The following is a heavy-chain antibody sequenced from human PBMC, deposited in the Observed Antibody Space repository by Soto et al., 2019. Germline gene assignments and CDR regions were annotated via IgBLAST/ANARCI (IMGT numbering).Heavy chain of an antibody. D-gene: IGHD2-15*01. CDR2: IYYSGST. Sequence: SETLSLTCTVSGGSISSYYWSWIRQPPGKGLEWIGYIYYSGSTNYNPSLKSRVTISVDTSKNQFSLKLSSVTAADTAVYYCARVREFGYPLDFDYWGQGTLVTVSS. J-gene: IGHJ4*02. CDR1: GGSISSYY. V-gene: IGHV4-59*01. CDR3: ARVREFGYPLDFDY.